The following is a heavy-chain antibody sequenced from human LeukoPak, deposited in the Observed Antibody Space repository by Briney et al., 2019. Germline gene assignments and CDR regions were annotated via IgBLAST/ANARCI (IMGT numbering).Heavy chain of an antibody. J-gene: IGHJ4*02. D-gene: IGHD6-13*01. V-gene: IGHV1-46*01. Sequence: ASVKVSCKASGYTFTSYYMHWVRQAPGQGLEWMGLINPSGGSTSYAQKFQGRVTMTRDTSTSTVYMELSSLRSEDTAVYYCARDGYSSSWYRGGLDYWGQGTLVTVSS. CDR3: ARDGYSSSWYRGGLDY. CDR2: INPSGGST. CDR1: GYTFTSYY.